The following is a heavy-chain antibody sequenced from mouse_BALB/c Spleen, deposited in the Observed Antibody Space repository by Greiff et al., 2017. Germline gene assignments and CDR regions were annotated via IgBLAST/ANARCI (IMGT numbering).Heavy chain of an antibody. CDR1: GFNIKDTY. V-gene: IGHV14-3*02. D-gene: IGHD2-14*01. Sequence: LVESGAELVKPGASVKLSCTASGFNIKDTYMHWVKQRPEQGLEWIGRIDPANGNTKYDPKFQGKATITADTSSNTAYLQLSSLTSEDTAVYYCARGGYGGYWGQGTTLTVSS. CDR2: IDPANGNT. CDR3: ARGGYGGY. J-gene: IGHJ2*01.